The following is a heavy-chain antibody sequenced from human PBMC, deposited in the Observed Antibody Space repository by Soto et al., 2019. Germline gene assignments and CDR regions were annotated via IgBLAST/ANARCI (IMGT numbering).Heavy chain of an antibody. D-gene: IGHD3-10*01. Sequence: QVQLVESGGGVVQPGRSLRLSCAASGFTFSSYGMHWVRQAPGKGLEWVAVISYDGSNKYYADSVKGRFTISRDNSKNTLYLQMNSLRAEDTAVYYCAKDLLRFGYYYYGMDVWGQGTTVTVSS. CDR3: AKDLLRFGYYYYGMDV. J-gene: IGHJ6*02. V-gene: IGHV3-30*18. CDR1: GFTFSSYG. CDR2: ISYDGSNK.